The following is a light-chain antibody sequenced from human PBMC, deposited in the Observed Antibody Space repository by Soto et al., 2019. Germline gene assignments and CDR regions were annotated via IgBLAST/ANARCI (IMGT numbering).Light chain of an antibody. V-gene: IGLV2-14*03. CDR2: DVS. J-gene: IGLJ1*01. CDR1: SSDVGGYNY. CDR3: SSYTSSSTRA. Sequence: QSALTQPASVSGSPGQSITISCTGTSSDVGGYNYVSWYQHHPGKAPKLLIYDVSNGPSGVSNRFFGSKSGNTASLTISGLQPEDEADYYCSSYTSSSTRAFGTGPKVTV.